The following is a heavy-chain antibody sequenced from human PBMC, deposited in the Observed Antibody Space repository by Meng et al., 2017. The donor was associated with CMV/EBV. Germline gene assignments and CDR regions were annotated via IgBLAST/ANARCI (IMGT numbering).Heavy chain of an antibody. V-gene: IGHV5-51*01. CDR3: ARGDYDFWSGYRD. Sequence: GESLKISCKGSGYSFNSYWIGWVRQMPGKGLEWMGIIYPGDSDTRYSPSFQGQVTISADKSISTAYLQWSSLKASDTAMYYCARGDYDFWSGYRDWGQGTLVTVSS. CDR2: IYPGDSDT. J-gene: IGHJ4*02. CDR1: GYSFNSYW. D-gene: IGHD3-3*01.